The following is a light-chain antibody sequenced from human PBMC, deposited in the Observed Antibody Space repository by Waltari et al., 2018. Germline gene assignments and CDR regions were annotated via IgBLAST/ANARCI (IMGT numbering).Light chain of an antibody. V-gene: IGLV3-19*01. Sequence: SSDLTQDPAVSVALGQTVRITCQGDSLSRYYANWYQQKPGQAPLLVTYGKNKRPSGIPDRFSGSSSGDTASLTITGFRAEDEADYYCNSRDSTTKHRVFGGGTKLTVL. CDR2: GKN. CDR1: SLSRYY. J-gene: IGLJ2*01. CDR3: NSRDSTTKHRV.